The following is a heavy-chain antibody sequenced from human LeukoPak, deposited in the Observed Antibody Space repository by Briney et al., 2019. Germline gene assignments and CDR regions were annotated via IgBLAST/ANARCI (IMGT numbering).Heavy chain of an antibody. CDR1: GFTFSSYS. D-gene: IGHD3-22*01. V-gene: IGHV3-48*01. Sequence: GGSLRLSCAASGFTFSSYSMNWVRQAPGKGLEWVSYISSSSSTIYYADSVKGRFTISRDNAKNSLYLQMYSLRAEDTAVYYCARDHGSSGYYFLFDYWGQGTLVTVSS. CDR2: ISSSSSTI. CDR3: ARDHGSSGYYFLFDY. J-gene: IGHJ4*02.